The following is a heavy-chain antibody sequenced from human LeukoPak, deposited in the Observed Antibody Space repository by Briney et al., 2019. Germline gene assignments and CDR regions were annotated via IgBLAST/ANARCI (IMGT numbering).Heavy chain of an antibody. J-gene: IGHJ4*02. V-gene: IGHV1-18*01. Sequence: ASVKVSCKASGYTFTSYGISWVRQAPGQGLEWMGWISAYNGNTNYAQKLQGRVTMTTDTSTSTAHMELRSLRSDDTAVYYCARDRSRWELLSDYWGQGTLVTVSS. D-gene: IGHD1-26*01. CDR1: GYTFTSYG. CDR3: ARDRSRWELLSDY. CDR2: ISAYNGNT.